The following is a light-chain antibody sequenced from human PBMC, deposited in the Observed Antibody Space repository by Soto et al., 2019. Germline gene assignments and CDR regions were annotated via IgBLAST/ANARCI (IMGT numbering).Light chain of an antibody. CDR3: QQYGSSPLT. CDR2: GAS. V-gene: IGKV3-20*01. Sequence: EIVLRQSPVARSLSPVERATLSCMASQSVSSSYLAWYQQKPGQAPRLLIYGASSRATGFPDRFSGSGSGTDFTLTISRLEPEDFAVYYCQQYGSSPLTFGGGTKVDIK. CDR1: QSVSSSY. J-gene: IGKJ4*01.